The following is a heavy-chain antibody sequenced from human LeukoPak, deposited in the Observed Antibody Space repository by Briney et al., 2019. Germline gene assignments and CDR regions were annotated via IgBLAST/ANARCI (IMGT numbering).Heavy chain of an antibody. J-gene: IGHJ4*02. CDR1: GFTFSNAW. CDR3: TTTSRYGDYGFDY. D-gene: IGHD4-17*01. CDR2: IKSKTDGGTT. V-gene: IGHV3-15*01. Sequence: GGSLRLSCAAPGFTFSNAWMSWVRQAPGKGLEWVGRIKSKTDGGTTDYAAPVKGRFTISRDDSKNTLYLQMNSLKTEDTAVYYCTTTSRYGDYGFDYWGQGTLVTVSS.